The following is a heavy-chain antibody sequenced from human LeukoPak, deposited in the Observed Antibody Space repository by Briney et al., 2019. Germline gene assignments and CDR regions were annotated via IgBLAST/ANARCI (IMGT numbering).Heavy chain of an antibody. D-gene: IGHD5-12*01. CDR1: GYTFTGYY. Sequence: ASVKVSCKASGYTFTGYYMHWVRQAPGQGLEWMGWINPNSGGTNYAQKFQGRVTMTRDTSISTAYMELSRLRSDDTAVYYCARERDIVATWYYYYMDVWGKGITVTVSS. CDR2: INPNSGGT. CDR3: ARERDIVATWYYYYMDV. J-gene: IGHJ6*03. V-gene: IGHV1-2*02.